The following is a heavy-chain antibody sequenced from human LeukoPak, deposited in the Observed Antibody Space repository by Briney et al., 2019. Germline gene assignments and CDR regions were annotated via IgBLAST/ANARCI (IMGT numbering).Heavy chain of an antibody. J-gene: IGHJ4*02. CDR3: AKAGSDYGSGSYAY. V-gene: IGHV3-30*02. Sequence: GGSLRLSCAASGFTFSSYGMHWVRQAPGKGLEWVAYIQYDGSNEQFADSVKGRFSISRDSSKNILYLQVNSLRAEDTAVYYCAKAGSDYGSGSYAYWGQGTLVTVSS. D-gene: IGHD3-10*01. CDR1: GFTFSSYG. CDR2: IQYDGSNE.